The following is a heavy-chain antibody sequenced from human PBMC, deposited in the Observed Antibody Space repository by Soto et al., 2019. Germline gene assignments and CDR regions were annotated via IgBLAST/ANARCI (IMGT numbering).Heavy chain of an antibody. CDR3: ARALRYFDCQDY. V-gene: IGHV4-30-4*01. D-gene: IGHD3-9*01. J-gene: IGHJ4*02. CDR1: GGSISSGDYD. CDR2: IYYSGST. Sequence: TLSLTCTVSGGSISSGDYDWSWIRQPPGKGLEWIGYIYYSGSTYYNPSLKSRVTISVDTSKNQFSLKLSSVTAADTAVYYCARALRYFDCQDYWGQGTLVTVSS.